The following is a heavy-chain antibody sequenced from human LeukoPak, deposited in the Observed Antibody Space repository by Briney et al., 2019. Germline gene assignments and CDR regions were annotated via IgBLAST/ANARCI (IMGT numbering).Heavy chain of an antibody. D-gene: IGHD5-18*01. CDR3: ASPTHLTAPALEYFQH. J-gene: IGHJ1*01. CDR2: IYYSGST. Sequence: SETLSLTCSVSCDSISSYYWSWIRQPPGKGPEWIGYIYYSGSTEYSPSLKSRVTISVNTSKTQFFLKLSSVTAADTAVYHCASPTHLTAPALEYFQHWCQGTLVTVSS. CDR1: CDSISSYY. V-gene: IGHV4-59*01.